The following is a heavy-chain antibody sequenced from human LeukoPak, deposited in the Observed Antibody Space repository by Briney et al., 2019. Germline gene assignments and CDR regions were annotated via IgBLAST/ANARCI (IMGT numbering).Heavy chain of an antibody. J-gene: IGHJ6*02. CDR1: GGSISSSNW. Sequence: SGTLSLTCAASGGSISSSNWWSWVRQPPGKGLEWIGEIYHSGSTNYNPSLKSRVTISVDKSKNQFSLKLSSVTAADTAVYYCARVGIAAAAVYYYYGMDVWGQGTTVTVSS. CDR2: IYHSGST. V-gene: IGHV4-4*02. D-gene: IGHD6-13*01. CDR3: ARVGIAAAAVYYYYGMDV.